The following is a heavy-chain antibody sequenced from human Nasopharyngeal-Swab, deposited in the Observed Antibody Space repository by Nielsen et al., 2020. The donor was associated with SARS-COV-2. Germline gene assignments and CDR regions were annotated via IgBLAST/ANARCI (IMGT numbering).Heavy chain of an antibody. Sequence: GESLKISCAASGFTFSSYDMNWVRQAPGKGLEWVSFISSSGSTIYYADSVKGRFTISRDNAKNSLYLQMNSLRAEDTAVYYCATEERITMIVVVITKAFDIWGQETMVTVSS. D-gene: IGHD3-22*01. CDR1: GFTFSSYD. J-gene: IGHJ3*02. CDR3: ATEERITMIVVVITKAFDI. CDR2: ISSSGSTI. V-gene: IGHV3-48*03.